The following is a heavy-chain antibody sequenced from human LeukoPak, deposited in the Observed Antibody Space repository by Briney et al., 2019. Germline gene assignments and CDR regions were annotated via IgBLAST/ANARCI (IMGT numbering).Heavy chain of an antibody. J-gene: IGHJ1*01. CDR2: IYHSGST. Sequence: SETLSLTCAVSGGCISSSNWWRWVRQPPGKGLEWIGEIYHSGSTNYNPSLKSRVTISVDKCKNQFSLKLSSVTAADTAVYYCARAQAEVGATHWGQGTLVTVSS. CDR3: ARAQAEVGATH. D-gene: IGHD1-26*01. CDR1: GGCISSSNW. V-gene: IGHV4-4*02.